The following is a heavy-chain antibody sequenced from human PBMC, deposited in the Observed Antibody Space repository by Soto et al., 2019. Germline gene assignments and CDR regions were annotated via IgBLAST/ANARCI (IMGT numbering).Heavy chain of an antibody. CDR3: TTAAQPFWSGRYFDS. Sequence: EVQLEESGGDLVLPGRSLRLSCVASGFTFEDYALHWVRQVPGKGLDWVAGMSWNSGTIGYADSVKGRFTVSRDNARKTLHLQMNSLRPEDTALYPCTTAAQPFWSGRYFDSWGQGTAVSVSS. V-gene: IGHV3-9*01. CDR2: MSWNSGTI. D-gene: IGHD3-3*01. CDR1: GFTFEDYA. J-gene: IGHJ4*02.